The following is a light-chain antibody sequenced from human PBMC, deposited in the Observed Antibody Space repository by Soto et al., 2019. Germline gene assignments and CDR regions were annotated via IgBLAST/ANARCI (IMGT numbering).Light chain of an antibody. CDR2: DGS. Sequence: SYELTQPPSVSVAPGQTARIPCGGDNIGSKSVYWYQQKPGQAPVVVVYDGSDRPSGIPERFSGSNSGTTATLTISRVEAGDKADYFCQVWDSTSDHYVFGAGTKVTVL. CDR3: QVWDSTSDHYV. J-gene: IGLJ1*01. V-gene: IGLV3-21*02. CDR1: NIGSKS.